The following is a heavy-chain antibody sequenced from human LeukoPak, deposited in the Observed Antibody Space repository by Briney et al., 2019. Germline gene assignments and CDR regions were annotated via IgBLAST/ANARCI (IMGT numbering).Heavy chain of an antibody. V-gene: IGHV3-30*02. CDR3: AKDREIIVGAVDY. D-gene: IGHD1-26*01. J-gene: IGHJ4*02. CDR1: GFTFSSYG. Sequence: GGSLRLSCAASGFTFSSYGMHWVRQAPGKGLEWVAFIRYDGSNKYYADSVKGRFTISRDNSKNTLYLQMNSLRAEDTAVYYCAKDREIIVGAVDYWGQGTLVTVSS. CDR2: IRYDGSNK.